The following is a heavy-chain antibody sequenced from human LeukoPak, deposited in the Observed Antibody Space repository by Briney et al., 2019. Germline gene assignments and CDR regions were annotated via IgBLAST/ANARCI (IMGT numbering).Heavy chain of an antibody. CDR3: AKDPREAAYYFDY. J-gene: IGHJ4*02. CDR1: GFTFSSYA. V-gene: IGHV3-23*01. D-gene: IGHD2-15*01. CDR2: ISGSGAYT. Sequence: GGSLRLSCAASGFTFSSYAMTLVRPAPGKGLEWVSTISGSGAYTYYADSVKGRFTISRDNSKNTLYLQMNSLRAEDTAVYYCAKDPREAAYYFDYWGQGTLVIVSS.